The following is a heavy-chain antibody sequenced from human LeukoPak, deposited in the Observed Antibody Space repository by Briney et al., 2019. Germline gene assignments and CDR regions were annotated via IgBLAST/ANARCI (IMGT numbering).Heavy chain of an antibody. Sequence: GGSLRLSCAASGFTFSSYWMTWVRQAPGKGLEWVANIKQDGSERNYVDSVKGRFTISRDNAKNSLYLQMNTLRDEDTAVCYCATGAGCGYWGQGTLVTVSS. V-gene: IGHV3-7*03. CDR2: IKQDGSER. J-gene: IGHJ4*02. CDR1: GFTFSSYW. D-gene: IGHD6-19*01. CDR3: ATGAGCGY.